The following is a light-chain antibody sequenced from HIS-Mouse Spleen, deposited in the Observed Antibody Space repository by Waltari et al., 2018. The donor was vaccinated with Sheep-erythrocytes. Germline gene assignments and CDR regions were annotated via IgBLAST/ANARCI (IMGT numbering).Light chain of an antibody. CDR3: QSYDSSLSGWV. J-gene: IGLJ3*02. Sequence: QSALTQPPSASGSPGQSVPISCTGTSRGVGCYNYVSWYQQHPGKAPKPMIYEVSKRPSGVPDRLFGSKSGDKASLPVSGLPAADDAAYYCQSYDSSLSGWVFGGGTKLTVL. CDR2: EVS. V-gene: IGLV2-8*01. CDR1: SRGVGCYNY.